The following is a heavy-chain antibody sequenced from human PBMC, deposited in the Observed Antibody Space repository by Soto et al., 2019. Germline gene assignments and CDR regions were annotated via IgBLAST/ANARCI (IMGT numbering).Heavy chain of an antibody. J-gene: IGHJ4*02. Sequence: VGSLRLSCAASGFTFSSYAMSWFRQAPVKGLEWVSAISGSGGSTYYADSVKGRFTISRDNSKNTLYLQMNSLRAEDTAVYYCAKGREYYDSSGRFDYWGQGTLVTVSS. D-gene: IGHD3-22*01. CDR3: AKGREYYDSSGRFDY. V-gene: IGHV3-23*01. CDR2: ISGSGGST. CDR1: GFTFSSYA.